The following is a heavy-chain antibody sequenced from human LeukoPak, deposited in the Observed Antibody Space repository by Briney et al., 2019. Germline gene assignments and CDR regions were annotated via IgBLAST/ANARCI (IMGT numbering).Heavy chain of an antibody. V-gene: IGHV3-21*01. Sequence: PGGSLRLSCAASGLTFSRYSMNWVRQAPGKGLEGVSSISGNSIYIYYADSVKGRFTISRDNANNSLYLQMSSLRVADTAVYYCATIGSGYCSSTSCPQGAYWGQGTLVTVSS. D-gene: IGHD2-2*01. CDR2: ISGNSIYI. J-gene: IGHJ4*02. CDR1: GLTFSRYS. CDR3: ATIGSGYCSSTSCPQGAY.